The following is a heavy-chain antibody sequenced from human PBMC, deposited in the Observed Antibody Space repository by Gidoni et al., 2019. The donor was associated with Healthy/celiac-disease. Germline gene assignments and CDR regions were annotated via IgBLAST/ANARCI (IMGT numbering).Heavy chain of an antibody. CDR1: GFTFSSYA. CDR3: ANRPYYYDSSGPH. CDR2: ISGSGGST. J-gene: IGHJ4*02. V-gene: IGHV3-23*01. D-gene: IGHD3-22*01. Sequence: EVQLLESGGGLVQPGGSLRLSCAASGFTFSSYAMSWVRQAPGKGLDWVSAISGSGGSTYYADSVKGRFTISRDNSKNTLYLQMNSLRAEDTAVYYCANRPYYYDSSGPHWGQGTLVTVSS.